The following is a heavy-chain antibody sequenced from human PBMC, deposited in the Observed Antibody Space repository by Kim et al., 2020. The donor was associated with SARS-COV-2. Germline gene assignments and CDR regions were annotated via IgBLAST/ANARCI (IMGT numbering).Heavy chain of an antibody. D-gene: IGHD3-3*02. Sequence: SETLSLTCGVYGEAFSGYYWSWIRQFPGKGLEWMGDVHHTGLTNYNPPLKSRVSISADATKSQFSLNLTSMTAADTAEYYCARLAFYCMAVWGQGITVTVSS. CDR3: ARLAFYCMAV. CDR1: GEAFSGYY. CDR2: VHHTGLT. J-gene: IGHJ6*02. V-gene: IGHV4-34*01.